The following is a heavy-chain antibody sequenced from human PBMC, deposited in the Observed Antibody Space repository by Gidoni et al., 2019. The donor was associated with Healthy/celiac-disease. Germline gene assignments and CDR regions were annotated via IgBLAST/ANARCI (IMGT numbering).Heavy chain of an antibody. D-gene: IGHD3-22*01. CDR2: IKQDGSEK. Sequence: EVQLVESGGGLVQPGGALRLSCAASGFTFSSDWMSWVRQAPGKGLEWVANIKQDGSEKYYVDSVKGRFTISRDNAKNSLYLQMNSLRAEDTAVYYCARARDTMIVVVSCYFDYWGQGTLVTVSS. CDR1: GFTFSSDW. V-gene: IGHV3-7*01. CDR3: ARARDTMIVVVSCYFDY. J-gene: IGHJ4*02.